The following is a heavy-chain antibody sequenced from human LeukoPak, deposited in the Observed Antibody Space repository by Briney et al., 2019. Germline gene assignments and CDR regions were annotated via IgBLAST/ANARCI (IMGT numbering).Heavy chain of an antibody. CDR2: ISSSSSYI. CDR1: GFTFSSYS. D-gene: IGHD2-2*02. V-gene: IGHV3-21*01. Sequence: GGSLRLSCAASGFTFSSYSMNWARQAPGKGLEWVSSISSSSSYIYYADSVKGRFTISRDNAKNSLYLQMNSLRAEDTAVYYCASSIRDIYCSSTSCYKGGDYWGQGTLVTVSS. CDR3: ASSIRDIYCSSTSCYKGGDY. J-gene: IGHJ4*02.